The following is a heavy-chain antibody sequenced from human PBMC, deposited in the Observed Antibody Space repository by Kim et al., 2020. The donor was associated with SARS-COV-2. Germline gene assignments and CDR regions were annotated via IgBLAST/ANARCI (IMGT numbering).Heavy chain of an antibody. CDR2: I. J-gene: IGHJ4*02. Sequence: IYYADSVKGRFTISRDNAKNSLYLQMNSLRAEDTAVYYCARGSAAAGFDYWGQGTLVTVSS. V-gene: IGHV3-21*01. D-gene: IGHD6-13*01. CDR3: ARGSAAAGFDY.